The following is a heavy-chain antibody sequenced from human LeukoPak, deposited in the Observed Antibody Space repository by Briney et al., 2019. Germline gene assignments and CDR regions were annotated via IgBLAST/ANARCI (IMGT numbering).Heavy chain of an antibody. CDR3: AKGWATVPNDY. D-gene: IGHD4-17*01. Sequence: GGSLRLSCEVSGITFKIYAMSWFRQAPGRGLNWVSDISGGGNIIYYTDSVKGRFAIYRDNSRNTLYLQMNSLRAEDTAVYFCAKGWATVPNDYWGQGTLVTVSS. CDR2: ISGGGNII. J-gene: IGHJ4*02. CDR1: GITFKIYA. V-gene: IGHV3-23*01.